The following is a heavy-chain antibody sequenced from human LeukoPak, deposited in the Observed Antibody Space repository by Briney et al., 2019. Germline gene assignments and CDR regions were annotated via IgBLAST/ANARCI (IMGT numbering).Heavy chain of an antibody. J-gene: IGHJ5*02. CDR2: IYYSGST. V-gene: IGHV4-59*01. CDR3: ARAGYSNYEQNWFDP. D-gene: IGHD4-11*01. CDR1: GGSISSYY. Sequence: SETLSLTCTVSGGSISSYYWSWIRQPPGKGLEWIGYIYYSGSTNYNPSLKSRVTISVDTSKNRVSLKLSSVTAADTAVYYCARAGYSNYEQNWFDPWGQGTLVTVSS.